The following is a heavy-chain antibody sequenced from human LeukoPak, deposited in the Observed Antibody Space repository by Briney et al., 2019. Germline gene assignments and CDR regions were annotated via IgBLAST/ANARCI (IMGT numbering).Heavy chain of an antibody. CDR1: GFTFSGYA. Sequence: GGSLRLSCAASGFTFSGYAMSWVRQAPGKGLEWVSAISGSGGSTYYADSVKGRFTISRDNSKNTLYLQMNSLRAEDTAVYYCANEVVRFGEFFDYWGQGTLVTVSS. V-gene: IGHV3-23*01. D-gene: IGHD3-10*01. CDR3: ANEVVRFGEFFDY. J-gene: IGHJ4*02. CDR2: ISGSGGST.